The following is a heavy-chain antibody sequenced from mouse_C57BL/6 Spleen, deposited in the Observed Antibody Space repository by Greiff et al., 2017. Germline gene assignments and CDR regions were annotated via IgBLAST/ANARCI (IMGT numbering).Heavy chain of an antibody. CDR1: GFNIKDYY. CDR2: IDPEDGET. J-gene: IGHJ1*03. CDR3: ARGITTAYFDV. D-gene: IGHD1-2*01. Sequence: EVKLLESGAELVKPGASVKLSCTASGFNIKDYYMPWVKQRTEQGLEWIGRIDPEDGETKYAPKFQGKATITADTSSNTAYLQLSSLTSEDTAVYYCARGITTAYFDVWGTGTTVTVSS. V-gene: IGHV14-2*01.